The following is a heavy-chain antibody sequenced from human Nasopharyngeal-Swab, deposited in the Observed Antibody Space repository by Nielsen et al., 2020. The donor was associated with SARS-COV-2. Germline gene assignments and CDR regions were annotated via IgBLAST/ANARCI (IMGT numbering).Heavy chain of an antibody. CDR1: GGSFSGYY. CDR2: INHSGST. J-gene: IGHJ6*03. D-gene: IGHD3-3*01. Sequence: SETLSLTCAVYGGSFSGYYWSWIRQPPGKGLEWIGEINHSGSTNYNPSLKSRVTISVDTSKNQFSLKLSSVTAADTAMYYCAGEEWLGAGYYYMDVWGKGTTVTVSS. CDR3: AGEEWLGAGYYYMDV. V-gene: IGHV4-34*01.